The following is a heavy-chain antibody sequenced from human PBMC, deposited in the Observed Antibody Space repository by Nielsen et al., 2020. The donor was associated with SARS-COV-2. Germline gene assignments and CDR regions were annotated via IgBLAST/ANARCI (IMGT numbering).Heavy chain of an antibody. D-gene: IGHD6-19*01. CDR3: AITYSGWPCNWFDP. V-gene: IGHV4-39*01. CDR1: GCSISSSSYY. Sequence: SETLSLTCTVSGCSISSSSYYWGWIRQPPGKGLEWIGSIYYSGSTYYNPSLKSRVTISVDTSKNQFSLKLSSVTAADTAVYYCAITYSGWPCNWFDPWGQGTLVTVSS. J-gene: IGHJ5*02. CDR2: IYYSGST.